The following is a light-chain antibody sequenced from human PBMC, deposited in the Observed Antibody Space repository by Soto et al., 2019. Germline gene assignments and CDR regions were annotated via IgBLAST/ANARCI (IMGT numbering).Light chain of an antibody. Sequence: QSVLPQPPSVSGAPGQRVTISCTGTSSNIGAHYDVHWYQQLPGTAPKLLIYGNSNRPSGVTDRFSGSKSGTSASLAITGLQAEDGADYYCQSYEDSLSVDVFGTGTKLTVL. J-gene: IGLJ1*01. V-gene: IGLV1-40*01. CDR2: GNS. CDR3: QSYEDSLSVDV. CDR1: SSNIGAHYD.